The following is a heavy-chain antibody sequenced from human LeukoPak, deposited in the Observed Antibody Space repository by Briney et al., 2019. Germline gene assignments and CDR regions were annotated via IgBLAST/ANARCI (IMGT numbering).Heavy chain of an antibody. CDR1: GGSISSSNW. V-gene: IGHV4-4*02. CDR2: IYHSGST. D-gene: IGHD6-19*01. Sequence: PSETLSLTCAVSGGSISSSNWWSWVRQPPGKGLEWIGEIYHSGSTNYNPSLKSRVTIPVDKSKNQFYLKLSSVTAADTAVYYCAREMRGSSLLADWYFDLWGRGTLVTVSS. J-gene: IGHJ2*01. CDR3: AREMRGSSLLADWYFDL.